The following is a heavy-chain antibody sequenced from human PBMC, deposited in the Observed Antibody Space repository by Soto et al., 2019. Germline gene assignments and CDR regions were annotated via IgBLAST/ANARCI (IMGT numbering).Heavy chain of an antibody. CDR3: VMVDNYVTPTPQDV. V-gene: IGHV1-18*01. CDR2: ISPYTGNT. Sequence: QVQLVQSGDEVKKPGASVKVSCKASGYIFVNYGIAWVRQAPGQGLEWMGGISPYTGNTHSATTVQGRLTMTTDTSTSTAYMDLGSLTSDDTAVYYCVMVDNYVTPTPQDVWGQGTTVTVSS. CDR1: GYIFVNYG. D-gene: IGHD3-16*01. J-gene: IGHJ6*02.